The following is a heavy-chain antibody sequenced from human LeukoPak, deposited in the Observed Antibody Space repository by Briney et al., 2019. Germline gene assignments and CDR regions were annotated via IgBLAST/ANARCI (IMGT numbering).Heavy chain of an antibody. V-gene: IGHV3-23*01. CDR2: VTGGGGST. J-gene: IGHJ4*02. CDR3: AKDRPTYGSGSPIDF. Sequence: GGSLRLSCAASGFMFSSFAMNWVRQAPGKGLEWLSAVTGGGGSTYYADSVKGRFTISRDNTRNTLYLQLNSLIAEDTALYFCAKDRPTYGSGSPIDFWGQGTPVTVAS. D-gene: IGHD3-10*01. CDR1: GFMFSSFA.